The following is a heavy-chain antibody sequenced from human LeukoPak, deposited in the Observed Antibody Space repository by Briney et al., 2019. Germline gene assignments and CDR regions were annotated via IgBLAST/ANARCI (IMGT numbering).Heavy chain of an antibody. J-gene: IGHJ6*03. Sequence: GGSLRLSCAASGFTVSSNYMSWVRQAPGKGLDWVSAIYSGGSTYYADSVKGRFTISRDNSKNTLYLQMSSLRAEDTAVYYCARDQSYDFWSDYYYYMDVWGKGTTVTVSS. D-gene: IGHD3-3*01. CDR2: IYSGGST. V-gene: IGHV3-66*02. CDR1: GFTVSSNY. CDR3: ARDQSYDFWSDYYYYMDV.